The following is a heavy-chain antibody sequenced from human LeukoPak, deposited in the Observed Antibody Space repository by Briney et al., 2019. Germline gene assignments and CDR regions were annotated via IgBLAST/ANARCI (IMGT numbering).Heavy chain of an antibody. J-gene: IGHJ4*02. Sequence: EASVKVSCKVSGASLSETSIHWVRQAPGQWLEWMGGFDPEDGESIFAQRFQGRFSMTEDTSTDTAYMELRSLRPEDTAVYYCATADKWEPLDYWGQGTLVTVSS. CDR3: ATADKWEPLDY. D-gene: IGHD1-26*01. V-gene: IGHV1-24*01. CDR2: FDPEDGES. CDR1: GASLSETS.